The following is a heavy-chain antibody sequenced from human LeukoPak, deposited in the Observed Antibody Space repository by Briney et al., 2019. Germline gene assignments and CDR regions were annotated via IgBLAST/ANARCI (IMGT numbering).Heavy chain of an antibody. D-gene: IGHD1-14*01. J-gene: IGHJ3*02. Sequence: KSSETLSLTCTVSGGSISSGGYYWSWIRQHPGKGLEWNGYIYYSGSTYYNPSLMSRVTISVDTSKNQFSLKLSSVTAADTAVYYCARVPRREAFDIWGQGTMVTVSS. CDR3: ARVPRREAFDI. CDR1: GGSISSGGYY. CDR2: IYYSGST. V-gene: IGHV4-31*03.